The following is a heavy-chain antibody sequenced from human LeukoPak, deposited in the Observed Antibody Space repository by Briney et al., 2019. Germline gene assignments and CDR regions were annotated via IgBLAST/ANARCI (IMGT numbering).Heavy chain of an antibody. V-gene: IGHV5-51*01. J-gene: IGHJ4*02. CDR2: IHPDDSDT. CDR3: ARRLPTGYYHY. Sequence: GESLKISWRGAGYIFSTDWSAWVRQMPGKGLEWVAIIHPDDSDTRYSPSCQGQATISADKSISTAYLEWSSLKASDTAMYYCARRLPTGYYHYWGQGTLVTVSS. CDR1: GYIFSTDW. D-gene: IGHD2-8*02.